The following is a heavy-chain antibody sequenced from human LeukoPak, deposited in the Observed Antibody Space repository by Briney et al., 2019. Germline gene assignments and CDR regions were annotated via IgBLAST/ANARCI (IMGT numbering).Heavy chain of an antibody. V-gene: IGHV3-30*04. D-gene: IGHD3-10*01. J-gene: IGHJ3*02. Sequence: GGSLRLSCAASGFSFSSYAMHWVHQTPGKGLEWVAVISYDGTTKYYADSVSGRFTISRDNSHSTLALQMNSLRPEDTAVYHCARRGPLGDGLDIWGQGTMVTVSS. CDR2: ISYDGTTK. CDR3: ARRGPLGDGLDI. CDR1: GFSFSSYA.